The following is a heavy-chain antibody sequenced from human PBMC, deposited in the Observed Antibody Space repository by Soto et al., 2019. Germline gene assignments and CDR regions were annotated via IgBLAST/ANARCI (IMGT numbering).Heavy chain of an antibody. J-gene: IGHJ6*02. CDR3: ARSNPYCGGDCYSSAHNGMDV. V-gene: IGHV3-33*01. CDR1: GFTFSSYG. D-gene: IGHD2-21*02. Sequence: QVQLVESGGGVVQPGRSLRLSCAASGFTFSSYGMHWVRQAPGKGLEWVAVIWYDGSNKYYADSVKGRFTISRDNSKNTLYLQMNSLRAEDTAVYYCARSNPYCGGDCYSSAHNGMDVWGQGTTVTVSS. CDR2: IWYDGSNK.